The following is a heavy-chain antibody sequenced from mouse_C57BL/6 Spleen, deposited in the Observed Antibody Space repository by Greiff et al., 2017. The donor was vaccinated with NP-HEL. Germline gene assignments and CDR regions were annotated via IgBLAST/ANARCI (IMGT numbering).Heavy chain of an antibody. CDR2: IDPSDSYT. CDR1: GYTFTSYW. D-gene: IGHD1-1*01. Sequence: QVQLKQPGAELVKPGASVKLSCKASGYTFTSYWMQWVKQRPGQGLEWIGEIDPSDSYTNYNQKFKGKATLTVDTSSSTAYLQLSSLTSEDTAVYYCTITTVVAPVDYWGQGTSVTVSS. J-gene: IGHJ4*01. V-gene: IGHV1-50*01. CDR3: TITTVVAPVDY.